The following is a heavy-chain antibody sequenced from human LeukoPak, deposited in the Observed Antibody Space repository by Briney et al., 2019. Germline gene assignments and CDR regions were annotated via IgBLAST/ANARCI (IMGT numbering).Heavy chain of an antibody. J-gene: IGHJ3*02. Sequence: SVKVSCKASGGTFSSYAISWVRQAPGQGLEWMGGIIPIFGTANYAQKFQGRVTITADESTSTAYMELSSLRSEDTAVYYCARVYYDFWSGYYYDAFDIWGQGTMVTVSS. D-gene: IGHD3-3*01. CDR1: GGTFSSYA. CDR3: ARVYYDFWSGYYYDAFDI. V-gene: IGHV1-69*13. CDR2: IIPIFGTA.